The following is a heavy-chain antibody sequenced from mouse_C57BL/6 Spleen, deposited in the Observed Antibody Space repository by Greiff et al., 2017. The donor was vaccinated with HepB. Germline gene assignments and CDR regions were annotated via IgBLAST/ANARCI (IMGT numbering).Heavy chain of an antibody. J-gene: IGHJ1*03. Sequence: QVQLQQSGPELVKPGASVKISCTASGYSFTSYYIHWVKQRPGQGLEWIGWIYTGSGNTKENENFKGQATLTADTTSSTSYMQLSSLTSEDAAVFYGARDGNLYFDVWGTGTTVTVSS. CDR2: IYTGSGNT. V-gene: IGHV1-66*01. D-gene: IGHD2-3*01. CDR1: GYSFTSYY. CDR3: ARDGNLYFDV.